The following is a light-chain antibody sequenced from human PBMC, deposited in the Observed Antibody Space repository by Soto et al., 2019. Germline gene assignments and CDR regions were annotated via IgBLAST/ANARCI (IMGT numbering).Light chain of an antibody. J-gene: IGKJ2*01. Sequence: EIVLTQSPATLSVSPGERATLSCRASQSVSSNLAWYQQTVGRAPRLLIWGTSNRVNGIPARFSGSGSGTEFTLTISSLQSEDFAVYYCQQTYNWPNTFGQGTKREI. CDR3: QQTYNWPNT. CDR2: GTS. V-gene: IGKV3-15*01. CDR1: QSVSSN.